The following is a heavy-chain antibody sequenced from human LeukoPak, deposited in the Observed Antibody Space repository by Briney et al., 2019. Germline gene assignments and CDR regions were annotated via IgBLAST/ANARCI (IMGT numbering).Heavy chain of an antibody. CDR1: GFTFSGYL. CDR2: IKEEGSEK. Sequence: GGSLRLSCAASGFTFSGYLMSWVRQAPGKGLEWVANIKEEGSEKYYVDSVKGRFIISRDNARNSLYLQMNSLRAEDTAVYYCARDSSAAPHSYWGQGTLVTVFS. CDR3: ARDSSAAPHSY. J-gene: IGHJ4*02. D-gene: IGHD2-15*01. V-gene: IGHV3-7*01.